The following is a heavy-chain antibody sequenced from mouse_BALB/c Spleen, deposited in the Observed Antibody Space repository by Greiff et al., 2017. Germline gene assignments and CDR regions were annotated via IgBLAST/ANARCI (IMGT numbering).Heavy chain of an antibody. CDR1: GYTFTDYN. J-gene: IGHJ1*01. D-gene: IGHD1-1*01. V-gene: IGHV1-18*01. CDR3: ARWGDYGSSYGWYFDV. Sequence: EVQLQQSGPELVKPGASVKIPCKASGYTFTDYNMDWVKQSHGKSLEWIGDINPNNGGTIYNQKFKGKATLTVDKSSSTAYMELRSLTSEDTAVYYCARWGDYGSSYGWYFDVWGAGTTVTVAS. CDR2: INPNNGGT.